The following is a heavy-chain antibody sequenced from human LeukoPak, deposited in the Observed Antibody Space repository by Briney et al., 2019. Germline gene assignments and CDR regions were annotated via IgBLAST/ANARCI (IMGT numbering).Heavy chain of an antibody. Sequence: ASVKVSCKASGYTFTSYGISWVRQAPGQGLESMGWISAYNGNTNYAQKLQGRVTMTTDTSTSTAYMELRSLRSDDTAVYYCARTEQLDPSVDYWGQRTLVTVSS. CDR3: ARTEQLDPSVDY. CDR1: GYTFTSYG. J-gene: IGHJ4*02. CDR2: ISAYNGNT. D-gene: IGHD6-6*01. V-gene: IGHV1-18*01.